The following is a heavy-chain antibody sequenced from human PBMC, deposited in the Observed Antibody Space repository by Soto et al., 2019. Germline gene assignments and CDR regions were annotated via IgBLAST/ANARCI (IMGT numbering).Heavy chain of an antibody. Sequence: QVQLQQWGAGLLKPSETLSLTCAVYGGSFSGYYWSWIRQPPGKGLEWIGEINHSGSTNYNPSLKSLVTISVDTSKNQFSLKLSSVTAADTAVYYCARGAVNFDWLEYSYDMDVWVKWTTVTVSS. CDR3: ARGAVNFDWLEYSYDMDV. CDR1: GGSFSGYY. J-gene: IGHJ6*03. D-gene: IGHD3-9*01. CDR2: INHSGST. V-gene: IGHV4-34*01.